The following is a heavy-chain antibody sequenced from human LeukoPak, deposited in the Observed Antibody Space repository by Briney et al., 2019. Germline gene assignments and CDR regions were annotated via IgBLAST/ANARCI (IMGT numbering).Heavy chain of an antibody. V-gene: IGHV4-4*07. CDR1: GGSISSYY. CDR3: ARGGYCSSTSCYAAFDY. CDR2: IYTSGST. Sequence: SETLSLTCTVSGGSISSYYWSWIRQPAGKGLEWIGRIYTSGSTNYNPSLKSRVTMSVDTSKNQFSLKPSSVTAADTAVYYCARGGYCSSTSCYAAFDYWGQGTLVTVSS. D-gene: IGHD2-2*01. J-gene: IGHJ4*02.